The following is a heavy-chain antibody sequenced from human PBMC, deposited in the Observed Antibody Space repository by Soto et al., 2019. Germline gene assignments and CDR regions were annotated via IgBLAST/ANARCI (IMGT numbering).Heavy chain of an antibody. CDR1: GVSITSYK. J-gene: IGHJ4*02. CDR3: AREWSAFDY. V-gene: IGHV4-59*01. D-gene: IGHD2-15*01. Sequence: PSETLSLTCTVSGVSITSYKWTWIRQSPGKGLEWIAYMYSSGSSSYNPSLKSRATISMDTFRNQYSLQLNSATAADTAVYYCAREWSAFDYWGQGILVTFS. CDR2: MYSSGSS.